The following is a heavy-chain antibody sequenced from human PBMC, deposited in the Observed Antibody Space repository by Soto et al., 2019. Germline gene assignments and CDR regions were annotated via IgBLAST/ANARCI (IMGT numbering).Heavy chain of an antibody. D-gene: IGHD3-10*01. CDR2: FDPEDGET. CDR1: GYTLTELS. Sequence: ASVKVSCKVSGYTLTELSMHWVRQAPGKGLEWMGGFDPEDGETIYAQKFQGRVTMTEDTSTDTAYMELSSLRSEDTAVYYCATGSTMVRGEAFDYWGQGTLVTVSS. J-gene: IGHJ4*02. V-gene: IGHV1-24*01. CDR3: ATGSTMVRGEAFDY.